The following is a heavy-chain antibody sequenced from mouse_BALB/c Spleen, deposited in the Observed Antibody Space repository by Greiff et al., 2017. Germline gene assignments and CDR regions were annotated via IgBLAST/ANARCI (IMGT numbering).Heavy chain of an antibody. Sequence: VQLQQSGPELVKPGASVKISCKASGYSFTGYYMHWVKQSHVKSLEWIGRINPYNGATSYNQNFKDKASLTVDKSSSTAYMELHSLTSEDSAVYYCARGGGNYGAMDYWGQGTSVTVSS. D-gene: IGHD2-1*01. J-gene: IGHJ4*01. CDR2: INPYNGAT. CDR1: GYSFTGYY. V-gene: IGHV1-31*01. CDR3: ARGGGNYGAMDY.